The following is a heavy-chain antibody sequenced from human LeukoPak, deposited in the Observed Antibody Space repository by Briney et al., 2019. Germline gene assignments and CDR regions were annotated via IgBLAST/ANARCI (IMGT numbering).Heavy chain of an antibody. J-gene: IGHJ4*02. CDR2: IYYIGST. CDR1: DGSISSDY. V-gene: IGHV4-59*12. Sequence: SETLSLTCTVSDGSISSDYWTWIRQPPGKGLEWIGYIYYIGSTNYNPSLKSRVTISVDTSKNQFSLKLSSVSAADTAVYYCARESKSYDGSGFYHDYWGQGTLVAVSS. D-gene: IGHD3-22*01. CDR3: ARESKSYDGSGFYHDY.